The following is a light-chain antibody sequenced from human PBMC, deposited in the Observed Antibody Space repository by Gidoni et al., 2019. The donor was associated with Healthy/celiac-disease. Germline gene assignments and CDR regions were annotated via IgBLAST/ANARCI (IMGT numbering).Light chain of an antibody. CDR1: SSDVGSYNL. Sequence: QSALTQPASVSGSPGQSITISCTGNSSDVGSYNLVSWYQQPPGKAPKLMIYEGSKRPSGVSNRFSCSKSGNTASLTISGLQAEDEADYSCCSYAGSSTWVFGGGTKLTVL. V-gene: IGLV2-23*01. J-gene: IGLJ3*02. CDR3: CSYAGSSTWV. CDR2: EGS.